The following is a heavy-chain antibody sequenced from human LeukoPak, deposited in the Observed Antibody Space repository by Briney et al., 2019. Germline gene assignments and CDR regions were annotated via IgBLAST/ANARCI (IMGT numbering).Heavy chain of an antibody. J-gene: IGHJ4*02. CDR1: GFTFSSYG. V-gene: IGHV3-30*18. CDR2: ISYDGSNK. CDR3: ANGIVATTLFDY. Sequence: PGGSLRLSCAASGFTFSSYGMHWVRQAPSKGLEWVAVISYDGSNKYYADSVKGRFTISRDNSKNTLYLQMNSLRAEDTAVYYCANGIVATTLFDYWGQGTLVTVSS. D-gene: IGHD5-12*01.